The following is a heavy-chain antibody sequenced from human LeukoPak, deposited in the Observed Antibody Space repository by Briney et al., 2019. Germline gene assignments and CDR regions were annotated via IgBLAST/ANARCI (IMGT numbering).Heavy chain of an antibody. J-gene: IGHJ4*02. V-gene: IGHV4-39*07. Sequence: PSETLSLTCTVSGGSISSSSYYWGWIRQPPGKGLEWIGSIYYSGSTYYNPSLKSRVTISVDTSKNQFSLKLSSVTAADTAVYYCARADYDSSAYYYNFDYWGQGTLVTVSS. CDR2: IYYSGST. CDR1: GGSISSSSYY. D-gene: IGHD3-22*01. CDR3: ARADYDSSAYYYNFDY.